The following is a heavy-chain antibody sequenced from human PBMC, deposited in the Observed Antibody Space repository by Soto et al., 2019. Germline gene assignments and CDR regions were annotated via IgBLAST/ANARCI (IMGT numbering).Heavy chain of an antibody. D-gene: IGHD6-19*01. CDR3: ARRIAVAGTSAFDI. Sequence: SDTLSLSCSVHGGAISSSSYYWGSIRQPPGKGLEWIGSIYYSGSTYYNPSLKSRVTISVDTSKNQFSLKLSSVTAADTAVYYCARRIAVAGTSAFDIWGQGTMVT. V-gene: IGHV4-39*01. CDR1: GGAISSSSYY. J-gene: IGHJ3*02. CDR2: IYYSGST.